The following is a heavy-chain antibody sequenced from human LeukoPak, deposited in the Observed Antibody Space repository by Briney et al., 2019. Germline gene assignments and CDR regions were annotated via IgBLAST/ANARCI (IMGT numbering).Heavy chain of an antibody. CDR2: IYTSGST. CDR1: GGSISSYY. CDR3: ARDRIAAAENWFDP. D-gene: IGHD6-13*01. V-gene: IGHV4-4*07. Sequence: SETLSLTCTVSGGSISSYYWSWIRQPAGKGLEWIGRIYTSGSTNYNPSLKSRVTMSVDTSENQFSLKLSSVTAADTAVYYCARDRIAAAENWFDPWGQGTLVTVSS. J-gene: IGHJ5*02.